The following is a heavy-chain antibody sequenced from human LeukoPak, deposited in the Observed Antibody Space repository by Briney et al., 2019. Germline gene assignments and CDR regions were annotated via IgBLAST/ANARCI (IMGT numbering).Heavy chain of an antibody. CDR2: IYYSGST. CDR1: GGSISSSSYY. D-gene: IGHD1-1*01. CDR3: ARTGHIDY. V-gene: IGHV4-39*01. Sequence: SETLSLTYTVSGGSISSSSYYWGWIRQPPGKGLEWIGSIYYSGSTYYNPSLKSRVTISVDTSKNRFSLKLSSVTAADTAVYYCARTGHIDYWGQGTLVTVSS. J-gene: IGHJ4*02.